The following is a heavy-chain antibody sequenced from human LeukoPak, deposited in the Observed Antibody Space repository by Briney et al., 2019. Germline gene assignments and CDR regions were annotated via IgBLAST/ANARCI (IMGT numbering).Heavy chain of an antibody. CDR1: GYPFANFA. D-gene: IGHD2-15*01. J-gene: IGHJ4*02. V-gene: IGHV1-18*01. CDR2: ISGDKGPT. Sequence: GASVKVSCKASGYPFANFAISWVRPARGQGLEWVGWISGDKGPTYYAQKLQDRVTLTTDTSTSTAYMELTNLRSDDTAVYYCARGGYSDFWGQGTLVTVSS. CDR3: ARGGYSDF.